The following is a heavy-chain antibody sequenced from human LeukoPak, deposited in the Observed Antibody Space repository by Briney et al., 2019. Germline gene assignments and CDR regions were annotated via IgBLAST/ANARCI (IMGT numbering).Heavy chain of an antibody. V-gene: IGHV1-18*01. J-gene: IGHJ4*02. D-gene: IGHD3-16*01. CDR2: ISAYNGNT. Sequence: ASVKVSCKASGYTFTSYGIGWVRQAPGQGLEWMGWISAYNGNTNYVEKLQGRVTMTIDTSTSTAYMELRSLRSDDTAVYYCARFMITFGGEDYWGQGTLVTVSS. CDR3: ARFMITFGGEDY. CDR1: GYTFTSYG.